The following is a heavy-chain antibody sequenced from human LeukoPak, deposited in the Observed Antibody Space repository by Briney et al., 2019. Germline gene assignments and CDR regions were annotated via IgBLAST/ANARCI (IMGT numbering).Heavy chain of an antibody. CDR2: IYYSGST. V-gene: IGHV4-39*02. CDR3: VRELSESRGLFVY. Sequence: SETLSLTCTVSGGSISSSTYYWGWIRQPPGKGLEWIGSIYYSGSTYYNPSLKSRVTISVDTSKDQFSLKLTSLTAADTAVYYCVRELSESRGLFVYWGQGTLVTVSS. CDR1: GGSISSSTYY. J-gene: IGHJ4*02. D-gene: IGHD3-10*01.